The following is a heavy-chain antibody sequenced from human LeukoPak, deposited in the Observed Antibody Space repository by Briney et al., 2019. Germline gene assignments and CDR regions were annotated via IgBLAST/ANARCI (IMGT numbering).Heavy chain of an antibody. CDR3: ARGSLAFDI. CDR1: GGSISSGGYY. CDR2: IYHSGST. V-gene: IGHV4-30-2*01. J-gene: IGHJ3*02. Sequence: SQTLSLTCTVSGGSISSGGYYWSWIRQPPGKGLEWIGYIYHSGSTYYNPSLKSQVTISVDRSKNQFSLKLSSVTAADTAVYYCARGSLAFDIWGQGTMVTVSS.